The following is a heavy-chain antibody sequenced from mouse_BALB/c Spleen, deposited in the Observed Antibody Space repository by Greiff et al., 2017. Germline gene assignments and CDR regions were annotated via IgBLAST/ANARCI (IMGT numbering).Heavy chain of an antibody. CDR2: ISSGGSYT. CDR1: GFTFSSYA. Sequence: EVHLVESGGGLVKPGGSLKLSCAASGFTFSSYAMSWVRQTPEKRLEWVATISSGGSYTYYPDSVKGRFTISRDNAKNTLYLQMSSLRSEDTAMYYCARQGEITTVVEYFDVWGAGTTVTVSS. D-gene: IGHD1-1*01. V-gene: IGHV5-9-3*01. CDR3: ARQGEITTVVEYFDV. J-gene: IGHJ1*01.